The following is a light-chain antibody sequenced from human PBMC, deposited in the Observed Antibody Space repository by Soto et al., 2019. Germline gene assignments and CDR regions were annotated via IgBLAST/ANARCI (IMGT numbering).Light chain of an antibody. CDR3: QQRSNWPPVIT. Sequence: EIVMTQSPVTLSVSPGERATLCCRASQSVSSNLAWYQQKPGQAPRLLIYDASNRATGIPARFSGSGSGTDFTLTISSLEPEDFAVYYCQQRSNWPPVITFGQGTRLEI. CDR1: QSVSSN. CDR2: DAS. J-gene: IGKJ5*01. V-gene: IGKV3-11*01.